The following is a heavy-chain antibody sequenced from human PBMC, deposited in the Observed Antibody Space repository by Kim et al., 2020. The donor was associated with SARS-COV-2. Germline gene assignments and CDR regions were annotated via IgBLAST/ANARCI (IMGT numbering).Heavy chain of an antibody. J-gene: IGHJ1*01. CDR1: GFTFSDFW. CDR3: TRPKSAF. CDR2: IKEDGSDK. V-gene: IGHV3-7*01. Sequence: GGSLRLSCVASGFTFSDFWMTWVRQAPGKGLEWVANIKEDGSDKHYAASVKGRFTISRDNAQNSLYLQINSLSAEDTAVYYCTRPKSAFRGRGTLVTVSS.